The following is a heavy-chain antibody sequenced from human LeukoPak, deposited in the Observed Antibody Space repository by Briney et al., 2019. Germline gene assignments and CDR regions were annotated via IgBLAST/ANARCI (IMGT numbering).Heavy chain of an antibody. J-gene: IGHJ4*02. D-gene: IGHD5-24*01. Sequence: SETLSLTCAVYGGSFSGYYWSWIRQPPGKGLEWIGEINHSGSTNYNPSLKSRVTISVDTSKNQFSLKLSSVTAADTAVYYCARGLYRKSGYNSDYWGQGTLVTVSS. CDR1: GGSFSGYY. CDR2: INHSGST. V-gene: IGHV4-34*01. CDR3: ARGLYRKSGYNSDY.